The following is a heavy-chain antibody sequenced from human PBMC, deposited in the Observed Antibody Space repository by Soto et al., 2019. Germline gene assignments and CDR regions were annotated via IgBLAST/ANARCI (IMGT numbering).Heavy chain of an antibody. D-gene: IGHD1-26*01. CDR3: AREFRYRENYLPGY. CDR2: IYYSGST. Sequence: PSETLSLTCTVSGGSISSGDYYWSWIRQPPGKGLEWIGNIYYSGSTHYNPSLKSRVTISLDTSKNQFSLNLSSVTAADTAVYSCAREFRYRENYLPGYWGQGTLVTVSS. V-gene: IGHV4-30-4*01. J-gene: IGHJ4*02. CDR1: GGSISSGDYY.